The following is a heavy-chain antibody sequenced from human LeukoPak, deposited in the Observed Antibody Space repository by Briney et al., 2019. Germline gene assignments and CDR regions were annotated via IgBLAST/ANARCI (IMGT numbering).Heavy chain of an antibody. V-gene: IGHV1-18*01. CDR2: ISAYNGNT. CDR1: GYTFTSYG. J-gene: IGHJ4*02. D-gene: IGHD6-19*01. CDR3: AQTDPGYSSGWSLGH. Sequence: WASVKVSCKASGYTFTSYGISWVRQAPGQGLEWMGWISAYNGNTNYAQKLQGRVTMTTDTSTSTAYMELRSLRSDDTAVYYCAQTDPGYSSGWSLGHWGQGTLVTVSS.